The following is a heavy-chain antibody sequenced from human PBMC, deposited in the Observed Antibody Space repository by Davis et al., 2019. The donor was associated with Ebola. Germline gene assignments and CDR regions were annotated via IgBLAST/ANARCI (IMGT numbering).Heavy chain of an antibody. D-gene: IGHD6-13*01. Sequence: AASVKVSCKASGGTFSSYAISWVRQAPGQGLEWMGGIIPIFGTANYAQKFQGRVTITADESTSTAYMELSSLRAEDTAVYYCARDWYPLNGMDVWGKGTTVTVSS. CDR1: GGTFSSYA. V-gene: IGHV1-69*13. J-gene: IGHJ6*04. CDR3: ARDWYPLNGMDV. CDR2: IIPIFGTA.